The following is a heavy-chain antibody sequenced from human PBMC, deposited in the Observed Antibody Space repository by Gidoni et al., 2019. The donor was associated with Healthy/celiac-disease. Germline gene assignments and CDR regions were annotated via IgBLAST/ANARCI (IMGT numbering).Heavy chain of an antibody. Sequence: EVQLVQSGAEVKKPGESLKNSCKGSGYSFTSYWIGWVRQMPGKGLEWMGITYPGDSDTRYSPSFQGQVTISADKSISTAYLQWSSLKASDTAMYYCARHKVAAAGINDAFDIWGQGTMVTVSS. D-gene: IGHD6-13*01. CDR2: TYPGDSDT. J-gene: IGHJ3*02. CDR3: ARHKVAAAGINDAFDI. V-gene: IGHV5-51*01. CDR1: GYSFTSYW.